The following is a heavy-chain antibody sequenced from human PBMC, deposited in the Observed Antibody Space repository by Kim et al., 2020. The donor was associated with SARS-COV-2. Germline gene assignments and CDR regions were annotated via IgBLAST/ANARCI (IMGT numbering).Heavy chain of an antibody. J-gene: IGHJ4*02. CDR2: ISGDGGST. CDR1: GFTFDDYG. Sequence: GGSLRLSCAASGFTFDDYGMQWVRQAPGKGLEWVALISGDGGSTYYVDSVKGRFAISRDNSKNSLHLEMNTLRTEDTALYYCAIDLHDPTPGYWGQGTLVTVSS. CDR3: AIDLHDPTPGY. D-gene: IGHD3-16*01. V-gene: IGHV3-43*02.